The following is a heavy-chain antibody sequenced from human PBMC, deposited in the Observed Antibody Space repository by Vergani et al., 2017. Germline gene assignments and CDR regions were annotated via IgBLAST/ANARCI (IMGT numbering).Heavy chain of an antibody. D-gene: IGHD3-3*01. CDR3: ARPPDGGYYTWYFDL. Sequence: EVQLLESGGGLVQPGGSLRLSCAASGFTFSSYAMSWVRQAPGKGLEWVSAISGSGGSKYYADSVKGRFTISRDNSKNTLYLQMNSLRAEDTAVYYCARPPDGGYYTWYFDLWGRGTLVTVSS. CDR2: ISGSGGSK. CDR1: GFTFSSYA. V-gene: IGHV3-23*01. J-gene: IGHJ2*01.